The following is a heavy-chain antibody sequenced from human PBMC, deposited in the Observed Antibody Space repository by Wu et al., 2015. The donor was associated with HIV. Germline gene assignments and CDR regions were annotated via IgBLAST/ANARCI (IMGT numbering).Heavy chain of an antibody. J-gene: IGHJ1*01. CDR1: GYTFIKFT. Sequence: QSGAGVKKPGASVRVSCEASGYTFIKFTIYTGYDKVPGGHPEWIGWINPRTGQVNYSRQFPGKFTMTRDTIRETAYLDVRGLTSDDTAVYYCVRTAYCERDPCKGWVFPHWGQGTLVIVS. D-gene: IGHD2-21*01. CDR2: INPRTGQV. V-gene: IGHV1-2*07. CDR3: VRTAYCERDPCKGWVFPH.